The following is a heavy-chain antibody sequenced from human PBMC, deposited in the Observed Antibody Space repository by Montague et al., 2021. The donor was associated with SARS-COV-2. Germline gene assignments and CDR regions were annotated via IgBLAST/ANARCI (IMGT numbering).Heavy chain of an antibody. CDR3: AREIGLVTIFGVVTISGWFDP. D-gene: IGHD3-3*01. CDR2: INHSGST. J-gene: IGHJ5*02. CDR1: GGSFSGYY. Sequence: SETLSLTCAVYGGSFSGYYWSWIRQPPGKGLEWIGEINHSGSTNYNPSXXGGVTISVDTSKNQFSLKLSSVTAADTAVYYCAREIGLVTIFGVVTISGWFDPWGQGTLVTVSS. V-gene: IGHV4-34*01.